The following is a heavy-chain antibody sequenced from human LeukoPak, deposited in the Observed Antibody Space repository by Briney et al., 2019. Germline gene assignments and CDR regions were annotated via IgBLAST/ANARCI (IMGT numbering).Heavy chain of an antibody. D-gene: IGHD5-24*01. Sequence: SETLSLTCAVYGGSFSGYYWSWIRQPPGKGLEWIGEINHSGSTNYNPSLKSRVTISVDTSKNQFSLKLSPVTAADTAVYYCARGGRDGYNHGWFDPWGQGTLVTVSS. J-gene: IGHJ5*02. CDR1: GGSFSGYY. V-gene: IGHV4-34*01. CDR3: ARGGRDGYNHGWFDP. CDR2: INHSGST.